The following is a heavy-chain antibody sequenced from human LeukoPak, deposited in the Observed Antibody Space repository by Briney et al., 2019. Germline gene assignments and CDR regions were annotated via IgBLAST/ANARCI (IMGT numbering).Heavy chain of an antibody. Sequence: GASVKVSCKVSGYTLTELSMHWVRQAPGKGLEWMGGFDPEDGETIYAQKFQGRVTMTEDTSTDTAYMELSSLRSEDTAVYYCATTWKEGSYSGSYYGRRYYYGMDVWGQGTTVTVSS. V-gene: IGHV1-24*01. CDR2: FDPEDGET. J-gene: IGHJ6*02. D-gene: IGHD1-26*01. CDR3: ATTWKEGSYSGSYYGRRYYYGMDV. CDR1: GYTLTELS.